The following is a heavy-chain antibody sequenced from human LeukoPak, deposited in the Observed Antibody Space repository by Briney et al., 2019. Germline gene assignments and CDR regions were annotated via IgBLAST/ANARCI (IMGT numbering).Heavy chain of an antibody. D-gene: IGHD2-15*01. Sequence: HPGGSLRLSCAASGFTFSNYAITWVRQPPGKGLGWVSAITGSGGGTYYADSVKGRFTISRDNSKNTLYLQMNSLRAEDTAIYYCAKRIPSWYYVDYWGQGTLVTVSS. CDR2: ITGSGGGT. J-gene: IGHJ4*02. V-gene: IGHV3-23*01. CDR3: AKRIPSWYYVDY. CDR1: GFTFSNYA.